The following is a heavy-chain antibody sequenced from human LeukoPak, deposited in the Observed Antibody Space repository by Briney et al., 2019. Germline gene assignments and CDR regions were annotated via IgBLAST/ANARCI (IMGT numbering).Heavy chain of an antibody. Sequence: PGGSLRLSCAASGFTFSTFAMSWVRQAPGKGLELVSTISDGVGTTYYADSVKGRFTISRDISKNTLYLQMNSLRAEDTATYYCAKDHGFYSSGWNPLFDHRGRGTLVTVSS. J-gene: IGHJ4*02. CDR3: AKDHGFYSSGWNPLFDH. D-gene: IGHD6-19*01. V-gene: IGHV3-23*01. CDR2: ISDGVGTT. CDR1: GFTFSTFA.